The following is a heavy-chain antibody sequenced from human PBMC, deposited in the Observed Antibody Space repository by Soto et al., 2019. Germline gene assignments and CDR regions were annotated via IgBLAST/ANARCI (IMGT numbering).Heavy chain of an antibody. CDR1: GFTFSSYW. CDR2: INSDGSST. V-gene: IGHV3-74*01. D-gene: IGHD1-26*01. J-gene: IGHJ2*01. Sequence: EVQLVESGGGLVQPGGPLRLSCAASGFTFSSYWMHWVRQAPGKGLVWVSRINSDGSSTSYADSVKGRFTISRDNAKNTLYLQMNSLRVEDTAVYYCARGGSLNWYFDLWGRGTLVTVSS. CDR3: ARGGSLNWYFDL.